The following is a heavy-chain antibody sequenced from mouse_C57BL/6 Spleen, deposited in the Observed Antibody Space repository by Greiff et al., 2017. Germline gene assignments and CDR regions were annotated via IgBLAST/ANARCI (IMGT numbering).Heavy chain of an antibody. CDR1: GYAFSSSG. CDR3: ARSNYYGSSLDY. Sequence: VMLVESGPELVKPGASVTMSCKASGYAFSSSGMNWVKQRPGQGLEWIGRIYPGDGGTNYNGKFKGKATLTADKSSSTAYMQLSSLTSEDSAVYFCARSNYYGSSLDYWGKGTTLTVSS. J-gene: IGHJ2*01. D-gene: IGHD1-1*01. CDR2: IYPGDGGT. V-gene: IGHV1-82*01.